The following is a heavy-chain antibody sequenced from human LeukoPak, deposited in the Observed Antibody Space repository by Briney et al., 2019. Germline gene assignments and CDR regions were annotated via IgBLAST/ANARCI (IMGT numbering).Heavy chain of an antibody. CDR2: IYTSGNV. CDR1: GGSTTSGSYC. Sequence: SESLSLTCSVSGGSTTSGSYCWTWIRQPAGKTLEWIGRIYTSGNVNYTPSLKSRVTISMDTSKNQFSLIQSSVTAADTAVYYCARTVDSSGFDVFDIWGQGTMVTVSS. CDR3: ARTVDSSGFDVFDI. D-gene: IGHD3-22*01. J-gene: IGHJ3*02. V-gene: IGHV4-61*02.